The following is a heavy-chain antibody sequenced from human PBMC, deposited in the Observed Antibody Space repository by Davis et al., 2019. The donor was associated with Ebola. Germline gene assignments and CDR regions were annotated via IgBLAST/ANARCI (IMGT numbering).Heavy chain of an antibody. CDR2: ISPYNGNT. V-gene: IGHV1-18*04. D-gene: IGHD3-22*01. CDR1: GYTSTSYG. CDR3: ARGRDSGGYRVPFDY. Sequence: ASVKVTCKASGYTSTSYGSSWVRQAPGQGLEWMGSISPYNGNTNYAQKLQGRVTMTTDKSTSTAYMELRSLRSDDTAVYYCARGRDSGGYRVPFDYWGQGTLVTVSS. J-gene: IGHJ4*02.